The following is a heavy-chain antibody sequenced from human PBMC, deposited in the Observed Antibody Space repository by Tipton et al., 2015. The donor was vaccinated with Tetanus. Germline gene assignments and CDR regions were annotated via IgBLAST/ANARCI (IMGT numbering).Heavy chain of an antibody. CDR3: AREGGGPSLDYFDS. J-gene: IGHJ4*02. CDR1: GFTFTRYA. V-gene: IGHV3-30-3*01. Sequence: SLGLSCAASGFTFTRYAMHWVLQAPGKGLERVAVITFDGNTKYYAESVNGRFTLSRDNSLNTLFLQMNSLKLEDTAIYYCAREGGGPSLDYFDSWGQGTLVTVSS. D-gene: IGHD3-16*01. CDR2: ITFDGNTK.